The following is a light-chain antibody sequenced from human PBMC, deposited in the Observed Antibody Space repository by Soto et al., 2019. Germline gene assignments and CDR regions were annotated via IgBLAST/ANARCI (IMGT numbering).Light chain of an antibody. V-gene: IGKV3-15*01. CDR2: GGS. J-gene: IGKJ4*01. CDR1: QSVSSN. Sequence: EIVMTQSPATLSVSPGERATLSCRARQSVSSNLAWYQQKPGQAPRLIIYGGSTRATGFPARFSGSGSGTEFTLTISSLQSEDFAVYSCQQYNNWPPTFGGGTKVEIK. CDR3: QQYNNWPPT.